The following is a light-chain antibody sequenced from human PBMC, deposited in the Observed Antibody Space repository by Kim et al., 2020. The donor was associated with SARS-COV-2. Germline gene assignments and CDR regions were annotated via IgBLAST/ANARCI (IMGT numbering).Light chain of an antibody. CDR2: AAS. V-gene: IGKV1-39*01. Sequence: DIQMTQSPSSLSASVGDRVTITCRASQRIRSYLNWYQQKPGKAPKLLIYAASSWQSGVPSRFSGSGSGRDFTLTISSLQPEDFASYYCQQSYTRGFTFGPGTKVDIK. CDR1: QRIRSY. CDR3: QQSYTRGFT. J-gene: IGKJ3*01.